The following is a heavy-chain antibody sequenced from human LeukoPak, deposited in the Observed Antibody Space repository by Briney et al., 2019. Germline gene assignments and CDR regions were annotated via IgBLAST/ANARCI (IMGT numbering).Heavy chain of an antibody. D-gene: IGHD6-13*01. CDR1: GGSISSYY. CDR2: IHYSGST. V-gene: IGHV4-59*12. Sequence: SETLSLTCTVSGGSISSYYWSWIRQPPGKGLEWIGTIHYSGSTYYNSSLKSRVTISADTPKNQFSLKLSSVTAADTAVYYCARVYSSNWSQTYYFDYWGQGTLVTVSS. CDR3: ARVYSSNWSQTYYFDY. J-gene: IGHJ4*02.